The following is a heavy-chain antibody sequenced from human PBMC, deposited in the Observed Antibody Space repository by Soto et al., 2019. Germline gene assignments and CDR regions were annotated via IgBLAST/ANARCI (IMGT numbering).Heavy chain of an antibody. CDR3: ARRKGDYYDSSGYHYYFDY. CDR1: GYTFTDYY. Sequence: GASVKVSCKASGYTFTDYYVHWVRQAPGQGLEWMGWINPNSGGTKSAQKFQGRVTMTRDTSISTAYMELSRLRSDDTAVYYCARRKGDYYDSSGYHYYFDYWGQGTLVTVS. CDR2: INPNSGGT. D-gene: IGHD3-22*01. V-gene: IGHV1-2*02. J-gene: IGHJ4*02.